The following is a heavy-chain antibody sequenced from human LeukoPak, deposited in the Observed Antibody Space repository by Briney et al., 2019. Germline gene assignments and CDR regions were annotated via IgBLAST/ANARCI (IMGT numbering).Heavy chain of an antibody. J-gene: IGHJ4*02. CDR1: GFPFSKAW. Sequence: GGSLRLSCAGSGFPFSKAWMSWVRQAPGEGLEWLGRFKSKTDGGATDYAAPVKGRFSLSRDDSKNTLYLQMNSLKIEDTAVYYCTSDRGIAARPLFDLWGQGTLVTVSS. CDR2: FKSKTDGGAT. CDR3: TSDRGIAARPLFDL. V-gene: IGHV3-15*01. D-gene: IGHD6-6*01.